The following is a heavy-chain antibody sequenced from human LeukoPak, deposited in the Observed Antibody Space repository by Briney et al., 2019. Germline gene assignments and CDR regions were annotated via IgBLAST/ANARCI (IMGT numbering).Heavy chain of an antibody. CDR3: AREGRSAISLDY. V-gene: IGHV1-2*02. CDR1: GYTFSDHY. CDR2: ITPKSGGT. J-gene: IGHJ4*02. Sequence: GASVKVSCKASGYTFSDHYMHWVRQAPGQGLEWMGWITPKSGGTNYAQKFQGRVTMTRDKSINTIYMELSSLTSDDTAVYYCAREGRSAISLDYWGQGTLVTVSS. D-gene: IGHD2-2*01.